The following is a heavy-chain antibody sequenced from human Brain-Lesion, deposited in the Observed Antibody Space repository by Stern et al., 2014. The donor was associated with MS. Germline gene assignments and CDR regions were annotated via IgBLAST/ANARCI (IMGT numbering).Heavy chain of an antibody. J-gene: IGHJ6*02. CDR2: IHYSGST. Sequence: VQLVESGPGLVKPSETLSLTCTVSGGSFNHYYWSWVRQPPGKGLEWIGYIHYSGSTNYNPSLQSRVTISLDTSKNQFSLELSTVTTADTAVYFCARVGGYRGYERYSLVDYYYDMDVWGQGTTVAVSS. CDR1: GGSFNHYY. CDR3: ARVGGYRGYERYSLVDYYYDMDV. D-gene: IGHD5-12*01. V-gene: IGHV4-59*01.